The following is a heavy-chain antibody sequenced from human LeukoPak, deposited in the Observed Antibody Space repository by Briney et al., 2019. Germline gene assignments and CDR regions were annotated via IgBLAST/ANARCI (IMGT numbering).Heavy chain of an antibody. CDR3: ARGFWSGYSHYYYYMDV. D-gene: IGHD3-3*01. CDR1: GGSISSYY. Sequence: SETLSLTCTVSGGSISSYYWSWIRQPPGKGLEWIGYIYYSGSTNYNPSLKSRVIISVDTSKNQFSLKLSSVTAADTAVYYCARGFWSGYSHYYYYMDVWGKGTTVTVSS. V-gene: IGHV4-59*01. J-gene: IGHJ6*03. CDR2: IYYSGST.